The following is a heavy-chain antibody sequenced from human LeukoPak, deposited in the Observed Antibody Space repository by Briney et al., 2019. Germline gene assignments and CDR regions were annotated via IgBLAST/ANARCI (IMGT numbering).Heavy chain of an antibody. CDR1: GGSISSYY. J-gene: IGHJ4*02. CDR3: AREWSYYYDSSGDHFFDY. CDR2: IYYSGST. D-gene: IGHD3-22*01. V-gene: IGHV4-59*01. Sequence: PSETLSLTCTVSGGSISSYYWSWIRQPPGKGLEWIGYIYYSGSTNYNPSLKSRVTISVDTSKNQFSLKLSSVTAADTAVYYCAREWSYYYDSSGDHFFDYWGQGTLVTVS.